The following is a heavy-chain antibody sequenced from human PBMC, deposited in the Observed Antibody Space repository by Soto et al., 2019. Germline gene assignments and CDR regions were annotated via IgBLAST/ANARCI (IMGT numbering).Heavy chain of an antibody. J-gene: IGHJ5*02. CDR3: ARGWIAARPVNGFDP. Sequence: ASVKVSCKASGYTFTSYDINWVRQATGQGLEWMGWMNPNSGNTGYAQKFQGRVTMTRNTSISTAYMELSSLRSEDTAVYYCARGWIAARPVNGFDPWGQGTLVTVSS. D-gene: IGHD6-6*01. CDR2: MNPNSGNT. V-gene: IGHV1-8*01. CDR1: GYTFTSYD.